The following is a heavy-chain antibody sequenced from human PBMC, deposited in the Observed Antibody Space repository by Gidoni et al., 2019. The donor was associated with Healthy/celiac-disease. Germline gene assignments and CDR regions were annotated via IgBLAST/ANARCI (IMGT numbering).Heavy chain of an antibody. CDR3: AREHTYYYGSGRKRVDYYYYGMDV. Sequence: QVQLVESGGGVVQPGRSLRLSCAASGFPFSSYAIHWVRQAPGKGLELVAVISYDGSNKYYADSVKGRFTISRDNSKNTLYLQMNSLRAEDTAVYYCAREHTYYYGSGRKRVDYYYYGMDVWGQGTTVTVSS. CDR1: GFPFSSYA. V-gene: IGHV3-30-3*01. D-gene: IGHD3-10*01. CDR2: ISYDGSNK. J-gene: IGHJ6*02.